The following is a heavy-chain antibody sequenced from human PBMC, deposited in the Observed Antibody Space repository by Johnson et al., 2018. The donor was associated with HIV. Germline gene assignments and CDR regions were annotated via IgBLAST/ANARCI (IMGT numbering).Heavy chain of an antibody. CDR2: LYSGGST. CDR3: ARVITVVRGGIITSPIDAFHI. CDR1: GFTFSSYG. D-gene: IGHD3-10*01. J-gene: IGHJ3*02. V-gene: IGHV3-NL1*01. Sequence: QVQLVESGGGVVQPGGSLRLSCAASGFTFSSYGMHWVRQAPGKGLEWVSVLYSGGSTYYADSVKGRFTISRDNSKNTLYLQMNSLRAEDTAVYYCARVITVVRGGIITSPIDAFHIWGQGTMVTVSS.